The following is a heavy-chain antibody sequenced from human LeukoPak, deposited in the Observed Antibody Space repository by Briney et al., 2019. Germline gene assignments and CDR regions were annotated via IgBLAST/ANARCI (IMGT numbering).Heavy chain of an antibody. J-gene: IGHJ5*02. CDR3: AKDGPMIVVARKMKRGFDP. CDR2: ISGSGGST. Sequence: GGSLRLSCAASGFTFSSYAMSWVRQAPGKGLEWVSAISGSGGSTYYADSVKGRFTISRDNSKNTLYLQMNSLRAEDTAVYYCAKDGPMIVVARKMKRGFDPWGQGTLVTVSS. CDR1: GFTFSSYA. V-gene: IGHV3-23*01. D-gene: IGHD3-22*01.